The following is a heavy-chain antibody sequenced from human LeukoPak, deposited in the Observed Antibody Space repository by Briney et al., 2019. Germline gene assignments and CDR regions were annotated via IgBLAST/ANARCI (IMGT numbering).Heavy chain of an antibody. Sequence: GSLRLSCAASGFTFSSYSMNWVRQAPGKGLEWIGYIYYSGSTNYNPHLKSRVTISVDTSKNQFSLKLSSVTAADTAVYYCARAKIVGATVDAFDIWGQGTMVTVSS. CDR3: ARAKIVGATVDAFDI. CDR2: IYYSGST. J-gene: IGHJ3*02. D-gene: IGHD1-26*01. CDR1: GFTFSSYS. V-gene: IGHV4-59*01.